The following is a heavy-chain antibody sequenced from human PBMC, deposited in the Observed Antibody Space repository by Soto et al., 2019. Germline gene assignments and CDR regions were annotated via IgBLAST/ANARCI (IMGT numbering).Heavy chain of an antibody. CDR3: ERCLGRGSRAFDY. CDR2: IIPILSFS. V-gene: IGHV1-69*02. CDR1: GGTFSSYT. D-gene: IGHD3-16*01. Sequence: ASVKVSCKASGGTFSSYTISWVRQAPGQGLEWMGRIIPILSFSNSALKFQGRVTLTADKSTSTAYMVLSSLRSEDTAIYYSERCLGRGSRAFDYGARGALVTVS. J-gene: IGHJ4*02.